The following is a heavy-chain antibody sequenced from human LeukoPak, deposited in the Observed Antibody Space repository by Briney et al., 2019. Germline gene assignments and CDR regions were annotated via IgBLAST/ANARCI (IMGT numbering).Heavy chain of an antibody. V-gene: IGHV3-30*18. CDR1: GFTFSSYG. CDR3: AKDQGQVPLTTVTTSGAFDY. CDR2: ISYDGSNK. Sequence: PGRSLRLSCAASGFTFSSYGMHWVRQAPGKGLEWVAVISYDGSNKYYADSVKGRLTISRDNSKNTLYLQMNSLRAEDTAVYYCAKDQGQVPLTTVTTSGAFDYWGQGTLVTVSS. D-gene: IGHD4-17*01. J-gene: IGHJ4*02.